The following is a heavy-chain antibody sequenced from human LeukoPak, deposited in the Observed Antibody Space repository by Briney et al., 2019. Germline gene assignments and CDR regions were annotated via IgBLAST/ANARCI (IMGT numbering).Heavy chain of an antibody. CDR3: ARGGTIRNGMDV. J-gene: IGHJ6*02. D-gene: IGHD5-12*01. CDR1: GGSFSGYL. V-gene: IGHV4-34*01. Sequence: SETLSLTCDVPGGSFSGYLWSWIRQSPGKGLEWIGEVNYRGSPHYNPSLESRVTISVDTSKNQLSLKLSSVTAADTAVYYCARGGTIRNGMDVWGQGTTVTVSS. CDR2: VNYRGSP.